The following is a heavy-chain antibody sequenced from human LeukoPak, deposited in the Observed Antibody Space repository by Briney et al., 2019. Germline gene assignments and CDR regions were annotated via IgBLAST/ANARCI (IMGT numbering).Heavy chain of an antibody. Sequence: SETLSLTCTVSGGSISSSSYYWGWIRQPPGKGLEWIGGIYYSGSTYYNPSLKSRVTISVDTSKNQFSLKLSSVTAADTAVYYCARGEGSYWYYFDYWGQGTLVTVSS. CDR1: GGSISSSSYY. D-gene: IGHD1-26*01. CDR2: IYYSGST. J-gene: IGHJ4*02. CDR3: ARGEGSYWYYFDY. V-gene: IGHV4-39*01.